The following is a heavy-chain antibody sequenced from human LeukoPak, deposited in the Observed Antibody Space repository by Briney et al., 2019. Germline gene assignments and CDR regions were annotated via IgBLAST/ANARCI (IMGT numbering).Heavy chain of an antibody. CDR2: ISSDGGNE. V-gene: IGHV3-30-3*01. CDR3: TIYRQFDR. CDR1: GFTFSSSV. Sequence: GGSLRLSCAASGFTFSSSVMHWVRQAPGKGLEWVASISSDGGNEYYTDSVKGRFTVFRDNSQNTLSLQMSSLRTDDTAVYYCTIYRQFDRWGQGTLVTVSS. J-gene: IGHJ4*02. D-gene: IGHD2-2*02.